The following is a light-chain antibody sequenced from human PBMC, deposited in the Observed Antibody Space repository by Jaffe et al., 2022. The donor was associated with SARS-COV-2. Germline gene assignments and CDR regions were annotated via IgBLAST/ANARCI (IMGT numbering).Light chain of an antibody. CDR1: QSIISY. CDR3: QQSYSTLWT. V-gene: IGKV1-39*01. J-gene: IGKJ1*01. CDR2: AAS. Sequence: DIQMTQSPSSLSASVGDRVNITCRASQSIISYLNWYQQKPGKAPKLLIYAASSLQSGVPSRFSGSGSGTDFTLTISSLQPEDFATYYCQQSYSTLWTFGQGTKVEIK.